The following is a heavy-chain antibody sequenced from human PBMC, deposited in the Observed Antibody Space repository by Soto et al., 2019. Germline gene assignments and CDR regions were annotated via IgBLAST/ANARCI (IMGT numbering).Heavy chain of an antibody. CDR3: ARGVRTRNYYGSGTPLDY. CDR1: GGSFSGYY. V-gene: IGHV4-34*01. J-gene: IGHJ4*02. Sequence: KQSQTLSLTCAVYGGSFSGYYWSWIRQPPGKGLEWIGEINHSGSTNYNPSLKSRVTISVDTSKNQFSLKLSSVTAADTAVYYCARGVRTRNYYGSGTPLDYWGQGTLVTVSS. CDR2: INHSGST. D-gene: IGHD3-10*01.